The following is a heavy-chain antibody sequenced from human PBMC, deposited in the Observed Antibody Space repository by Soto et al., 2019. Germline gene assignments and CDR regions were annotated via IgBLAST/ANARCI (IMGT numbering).Heavy chain of an antibody. V-gene: IGHV3-33*01. CDR2: IWYDGSNK. CDR1: GFTFSSYG. D-gene: IGHD3-10*01. Sequence: GGSLRLSCAASGFTFSSYGMHWVRQAPGKGLEWVAVIWYDGSNKYYADSVKGRFTISRDNSKNTLYLQMNSLRAEDTAVYYCARENYYGSGTAGGMDVWGQGTTVTVSS. CDR3: ARENYYGSGTAGGMDV. J-gene: IGHJ6*02.